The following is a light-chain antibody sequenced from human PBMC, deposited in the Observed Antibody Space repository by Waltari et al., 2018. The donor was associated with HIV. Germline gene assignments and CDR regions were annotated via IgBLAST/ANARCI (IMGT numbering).Light chain of an antibody. Sequence: QSVLTQPPSASGTPGQRVTISCSGSSSNIGSNTVNWYQQLPGTAPKLLIYSDYQRTSGVPDRFSGSKSGTSASLAISGLKSEDEADYYCAAWDDSLNGVVFGGGTKLTVL. CDR1: SSNIGSNT. CDR2: SDY. CDR3: AAWDDSLNGVV. J-gene: IGLJ2*01. V-gene: IGLV1-44*01.